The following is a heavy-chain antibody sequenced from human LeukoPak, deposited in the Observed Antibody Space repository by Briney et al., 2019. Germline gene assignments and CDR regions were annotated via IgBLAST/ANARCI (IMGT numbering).Heavy chain of an antibody. Sequence: ASVKVSCKASGYIFTRYAIHWVRQVPGQRFEWMGWINAGNGNTKHSQKIQGRVTITRDTSASTAYMEVSSLRSEDTAVYYCARGIEASSGWYVIDYWGQGTLVTVSS. CDR2: INAGNGNT. D-gene: IGHD6-19*01. J-gene: IGHJ4*02. V-gene: IGHV1-3*01. CDR1: GYIFTRYA. CDR3: ARGIEASSGWYVIDY.